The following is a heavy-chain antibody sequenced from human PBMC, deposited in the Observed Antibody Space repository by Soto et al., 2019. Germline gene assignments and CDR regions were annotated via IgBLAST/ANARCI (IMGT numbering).Heavy chain of an antibody. CDR1: GFSLSAYW. D-gene: IGHD5-12*01. Sequence: GGSLRLSCAASGFSLSAYWMSWVRQAPGKGLEWVANIKQDGSEKKYVDTVKGRFTISRDNAKNSLYLQVNSLRAEDTAVYYCARDLSGRPESSFDYWGQGNLVPVSS. V-gene: IGHV3-7*01. CDR2: IKQDGSEK. CDR3: ARDLSGRPESSFDY. J-gene: IGHJ4*02.